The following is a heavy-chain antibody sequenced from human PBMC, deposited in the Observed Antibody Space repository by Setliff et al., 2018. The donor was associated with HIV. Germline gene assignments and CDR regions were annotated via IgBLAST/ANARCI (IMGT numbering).Heavy chain of an antibody. CDR2: IYYSGST. CDR3: AREEDYNFWSGYDWFDP. J-gene: IGHJ5*02. Sequence: SETLSLTCTVPGGSMNIHYWSWIRQPPGEGLEWIGSIYYSGSTNYNPSLKSRVTISVDTSKNQFSLKLSSVTAADTAVYYCAREEDYNFWSGYDWFDPWGQGTLVTVSS. CDR1: GGSMNIHY. V-gene: IGHV4-59*11. D-gene: IGHD3-3*01.